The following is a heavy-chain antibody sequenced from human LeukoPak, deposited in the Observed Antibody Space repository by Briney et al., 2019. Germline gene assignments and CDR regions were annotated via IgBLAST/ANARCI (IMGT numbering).Heavy chain of an antibody. D-gene: IGHD6-19*01. Sequence: TGRSLRLSCAASGFTFSSYGMHWVRQAPGKGLEWVAVISYDGSNKYYADSVKGRFTISRDNSKNTLYLQMDSLRDEDTAVYYCATADGGSSGYYVYWGQGTQVTVSS. CDR2: ISYDGSNK. V-gene: IGHV3-30*03. J-gene: IGHJ4*02. CDR1: GFTFSSYG. CDR3: ATADGGSSGYYVY.